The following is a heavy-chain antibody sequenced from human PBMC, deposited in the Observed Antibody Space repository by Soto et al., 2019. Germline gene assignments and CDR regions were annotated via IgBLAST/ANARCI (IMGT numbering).Heavy chain of an antibody. Sequence: QVQLVQSGAEVKKPGSSVNVSCTASGGTFSSYAISWVRQAPGQGLEWMGGIIPIFGTANYAQKFQGRVTITADESTSTAYMELSSLRSEDTAVYYCAGRSVYYDSGGYYVHWYFDLWGRGTLVTVSS. J-gene: IGHJ2*01. D-gene: IGHD3-22*01. CDR3: AGRSVYYDSGGYYVHWYFDL. CDR2: IIPIFGTA. CDR1: GGTFSSYA. V-gene: IGHV1-69*12.